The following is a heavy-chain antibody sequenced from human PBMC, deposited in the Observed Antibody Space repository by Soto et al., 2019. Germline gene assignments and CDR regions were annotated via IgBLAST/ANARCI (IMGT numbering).Heavy chain of an antibody. D-gene: IGHD5-18*01. CDR2: VHYSGST. Sequence: QVQLQESGPGLVKPSETLSLTCTVSGGSISTYYWSWIRQPPGKGLEWIGYVHYSGSTNYNPSLKSXXTXSXXTSKKQFSLKVTSVTAADTAVYYCARDDSYGTFDYWGQGTLVTVSS. CDR1: GGSISTYY. V-gene: IGHV4-59*01. CDR3: ARDDSYGTFDY. J-gene: IGHJ4*02.